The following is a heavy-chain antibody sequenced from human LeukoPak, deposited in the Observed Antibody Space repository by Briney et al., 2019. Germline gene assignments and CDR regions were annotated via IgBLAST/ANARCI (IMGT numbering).Heavy chain of an antibody. V-gene: IGHV3-23*01. CDR3: AKDLTTVVIGNWFDP. Sequence: GGSLRLSCAASGFTFSSYAMSWVRQAPGKGLEWVSAISGSGGSTYYTDSVKGRFTISRDNSKNTLYLQMNSLRAEDTAVYYCAKDLTTVVIGNWFDPWGQGTLVTVSS. J-gene: IGHJ5*02. D-gene: IGHD4-23*01. CDR2: ISGSGGST. CDR1: GFTFSSYA.